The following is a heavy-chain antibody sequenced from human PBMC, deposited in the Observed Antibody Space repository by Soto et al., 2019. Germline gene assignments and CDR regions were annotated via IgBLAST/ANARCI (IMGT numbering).Heavy chain of an antibody. J-gene: IGHJ5*02. D-gene: IGHD2-2*01. CDR1: GYSISSSNW. V-gene: IGHV4-28*01. Sequence: PSETLSLTCAVSGYSISSSNWWGWIRQPPGKGLEWIGYIYYSGSTYYNPSLKSRVTMSVDTSKNQFSLKLSSVTAVDTAVYYCARKVGYCSSTSCHTWFDPWGQGTLVTVSS. CDR2: IYYSGST. CDR3: ARKVGYCSSTSCHTWFDP.